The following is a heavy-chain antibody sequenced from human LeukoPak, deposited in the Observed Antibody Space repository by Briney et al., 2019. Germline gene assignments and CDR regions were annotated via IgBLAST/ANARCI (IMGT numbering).Heavy chain of an antibody. CDR3: AKDANYYGSGSYS. Sequence: GGSLRLSCAASGFTFSSYGMHWVRQAPGKGLEWVAVISYDGSNKYYADSVKGRFTISRDNSKNTLYLQMNSLRAEDTAVYYCAKDANYYGSGSYSWGQGTLVTVSS. CDR2: ISYDGSNK. V-gene: IGHV3-30*18. D-gene: IGHD3-10*01. J-gene: IGHJ4*02. CDR1: GFTFSSYG.